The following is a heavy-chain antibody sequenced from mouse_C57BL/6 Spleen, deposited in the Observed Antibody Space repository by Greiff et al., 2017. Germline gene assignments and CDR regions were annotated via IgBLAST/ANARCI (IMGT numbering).Heavy chain of an antibody. D-gene: IGHD2-4*01. CDR2: INYDGSST. J-gene: IGHJ4*01. CDR1: GFTFSDYY. CDR3: ARDEGDYEGAMDY. Sequence: EVKLVESEGGLVQPGSSMKLSCTASGFTFSDYYMAWVRQVPEKGLEWVAYINYDGSSTYYLDSLKSRFIISRDNAKNILYLQMSSLKSEDTATYYCARDEGDYEGAMDYWGQGTSVTVSA. V-gene: IGHV5-16*01.